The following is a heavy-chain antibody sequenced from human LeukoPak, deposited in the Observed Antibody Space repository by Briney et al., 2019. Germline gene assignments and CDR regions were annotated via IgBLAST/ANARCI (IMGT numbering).Heavy chain of an antibody. V-gene: IGHV1-24*01. CDR1: GYTLTELS. CDR2: FDPEDGET. CDR3: ATVLGQWLQFRVVGGGNTLHNNDAFDI. Sequence: ASVKVSCKVSGYTLTELSMHWVRQAPGKGLEWMGGFDPEDGETIYAQKFQGRVTMTEDTSTDTAYMELSSLRSEDTAVYYCATVLGQWLQFRVVGGGNTLHNNDAFDIWGQGTMVTVSS. J-gene: IGHJ3*02. D-gene: IGHD5-24*01.